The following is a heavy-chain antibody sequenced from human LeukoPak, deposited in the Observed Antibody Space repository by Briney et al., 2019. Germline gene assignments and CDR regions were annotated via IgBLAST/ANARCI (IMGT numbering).Heavy chain of an antibody. CDR2: IYYSGST. D-gene: IGHD4-17*01. J-gene: IGHJ4*02. CDR1: GASISSNSYY. CDR3: ARGSWGDYAGLFLD. Sequence: SETLSLTCSVSGASISSNSYYWSWIRQPPGKGLEWIGYIYYSGSTNYNPSLKSRVTISVDTSKNQFSLKLSSVTAADTAVYYCARGSWGDYAGLFLDWGQGTLVTVSS. V-gene: IGHV4-61*01.